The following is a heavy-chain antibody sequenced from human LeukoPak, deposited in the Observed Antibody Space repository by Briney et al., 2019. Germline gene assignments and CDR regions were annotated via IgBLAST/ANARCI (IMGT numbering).Heavy chain of an antibody. CDR1: GFTFNRYW. J-gene: IGHJ3*02. CDR3: ARVTTLFGVLEAFDI. V-gene: IGHV3-7*04. CDR2: IKQEGSEK. Sequence: GGSLRLSCAASGFTFNRYWMSWVRQAPGKGLEWVANIKQEGSEKYYVDSVKGRFTISRDSAKNSLYLQMNSLRAEDTAVYYCARVTTLFGVLEAFDIWGQGTMVTVSS. D-gene: IGHD3-3*01.